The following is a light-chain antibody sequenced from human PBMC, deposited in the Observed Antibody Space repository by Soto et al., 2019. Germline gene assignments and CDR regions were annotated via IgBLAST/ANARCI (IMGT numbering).Light chain of an antibody. V-gene: IGKV1-39*01. J-gene: IGKJ4*01. CDR2: GAS. Sequence: DIKLTQSPSTLSASVGDRVTISCRASQSINNYLSWYQQKPGQAPSLLIFGASTLHSGVPSRFSGSGSGTDFTLTISSLQPEDFATYYCLQSYRTPLTFGGGTKVDIK. CDR1: QSINNY. CDR3: LQSYRTPLT.